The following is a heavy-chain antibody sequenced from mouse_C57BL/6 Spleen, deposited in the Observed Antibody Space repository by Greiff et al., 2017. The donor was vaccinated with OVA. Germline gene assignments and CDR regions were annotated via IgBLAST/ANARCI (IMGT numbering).Heavy chain of an antibody. CDR2: ISSGSSTI. Sequence: DVMLVESGGGLVKPGGSLKLSCAASGFTFSDYGMHWVRQAPEKGLEWVAYISSGSSTIYYADKVKGRFTISRDNAKNTLFLQMTSLRSEDTAMYYCARERYDYPFAYWGQGTLVTVSA. CDR1: GFTFSDYG. V-gene: IGHV5-17*01. J-gene: IGHJ3*01. CDR3: ARERYDYPFAY. D-gene: IGHD2-4*01.